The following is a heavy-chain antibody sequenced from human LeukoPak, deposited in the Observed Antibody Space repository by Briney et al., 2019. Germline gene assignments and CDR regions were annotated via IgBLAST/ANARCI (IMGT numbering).Heavy chain of an antibody. D-gene: IGHD3-22*01. Sequence: PSETLSLTCTVSGGSINNYYWTWIRQPAGKGLEWIGRIYTSGNTNYNPSLNSRVTMSVDTSKNQFSLKLSSVTAADTAVYYCARGDSSGSNWFDPWGQGTLVTVSS. CDR2: IYTSGNT. CDR1: GGSINNYY. CDR3: ARGDSSGSNWFDP. J-gene: IGHJ5*02. V-gene: IGHV4-4*07.